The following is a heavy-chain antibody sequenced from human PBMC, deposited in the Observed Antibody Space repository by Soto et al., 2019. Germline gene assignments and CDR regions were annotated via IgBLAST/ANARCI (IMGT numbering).Heavy chain of an antibody. J-gene: IGHJ4*02. CDR3: ARTTYDTSESPSNYFDY. V-gene: IGHV1-3*01. CDR1: GYTFSNYD. Sequence: GASVKLSCKDSGYTFSNYDLHWVRQAPGQRLEWMGWINAANGNTRYSQKFQGRVTIRRDTSASTAYMDLSSLRSEDTSVYYCARTTYDTSESPSNYFDYWGQGTLVTVSS. D-gene: IGHD3-22*01. CDR2: INAANGNT.